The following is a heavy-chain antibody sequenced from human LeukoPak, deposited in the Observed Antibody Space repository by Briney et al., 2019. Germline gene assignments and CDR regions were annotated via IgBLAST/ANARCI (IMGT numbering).Heavy chain of an antibody. J-gene: IGHJ4*02. CDR3: MAGSDY. Sequence: GGSPRLSCAASGFTVSSNYMNWVRQAPGKGLEWVSVIYSSGNTNYADSVKGRFSISRDNSKNTLYLQMNSLRAEDTAVYYCMAGSDYWGQGTLVTVSS. D-gene: IGHD6-19*01. V-gene: IGHV3-53*01. CDR1: GFTVSSNY. CDR2: IYSSGNT.